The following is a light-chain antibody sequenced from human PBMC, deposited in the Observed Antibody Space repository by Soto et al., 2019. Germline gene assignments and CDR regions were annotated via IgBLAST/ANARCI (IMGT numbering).Light chain of an antibody. CDR1: QTISVW. J-gene: IGKJ2*01. V-gene: IGKV1-5*01. Sequence: DIQMTQSPSTLSASVGDGVTITCRANQTISVWLACYQKRPGKAPKFLIYDASSLETGVPSRFSGSGSGTEFTLTIPRLQPDDFATYYCQQYDSSYPTFGQGTKLEIK. CDR3: QQYDSSYPT. CDR2: DAS.